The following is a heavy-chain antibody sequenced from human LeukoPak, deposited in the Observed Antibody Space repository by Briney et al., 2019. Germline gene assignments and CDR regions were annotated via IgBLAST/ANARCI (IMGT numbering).Heavy chain of an antibody. J-gene: IGHJ6*04. Sequence: PGGSLRLSCAASGVTLGRYAVNWARQAPGRGLEWVSYISPSGDASVYAGSVKGRFTISRDNSKNMVYLHLDSLRAEDTAKYYCVRKVYYYMDVWGNGTTVTVSS. CDR3: VRKVYYYMDV. CDR2: ISPSGDAS. CDR1: GVTLGRYA. V-gene: IGHV3-23*01. D-gene: IGHD3-10*01.